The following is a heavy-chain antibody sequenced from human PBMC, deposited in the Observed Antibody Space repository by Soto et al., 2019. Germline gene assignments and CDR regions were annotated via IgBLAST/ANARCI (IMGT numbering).Heavy chain of an antibody. D-gene: IGHD6-19*01. CDR3: AKGAVAVTPTSDYYYGMDV. V-gene: IGHV1-69*12. CDR2: IIPIFGTV. Sequence: QVQLLQSGAEVKKPGSSVRVSCEASGGTFRTYAISWVRQAPGQGLEWMGEIIPIFGTVNYAQNFQGRVTITADESTTKVYMDLRSLRSEDTAVYYCAKGAVAVTPTSDYYYGMDVWGQGTTVTVSS. CDR1: GGTFRTYA. J-gene: IGHJ6*02.